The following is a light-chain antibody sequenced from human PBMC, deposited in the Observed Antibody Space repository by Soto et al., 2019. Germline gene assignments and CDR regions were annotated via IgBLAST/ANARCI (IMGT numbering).Light chain of an antibody. CDR3: SSYTSSSTPM. J-gene: IGLJ3*02. CDR2: DVS. V-gene: IGLV2-14*01. CDR1: SSDVGGYNY. Sequence: QSALTQPASVSGSPGQSITISCTGTSSDVGGYNYVSWYQQHPGKAPKLMICDVSDRPSGVSNRFSGSKSGNTASLTISGLQAEDEADYYCSSYTSSSTPMFGGGTKVTVL.